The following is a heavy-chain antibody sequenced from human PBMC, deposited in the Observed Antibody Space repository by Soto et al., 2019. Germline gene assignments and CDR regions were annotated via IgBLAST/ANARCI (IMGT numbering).Heavy chain of an antibody. V-gene: IGHV5-10-1*01. D-gene: IGHD1-26*01. Sequence: PGESLKISCEGSGYRFTAHCISWVRQMPGKGLEWMGRVDPDDSYTDYSPSFRGHVTISADKSTNTAHLQWSSLKASDTAIYYCARQLWERGTASIFEYWGQGTPVTVSS. CDR1: GYRFTAHC. CDR3: ARQLWERGTASIFEY. J-gene: IGHJ4*02. CDR2: VDPDDSYT.